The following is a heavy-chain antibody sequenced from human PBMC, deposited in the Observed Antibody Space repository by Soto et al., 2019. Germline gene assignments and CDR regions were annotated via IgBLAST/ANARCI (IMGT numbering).Heavy chain of an antibody. J-gene: IGHJ6*02. CDR2: IIPIFGTA. CDR3: ARDNYEWFGALSDYGMDV. CDR1: GGTFSSYA. D-gene: IGHD3-10*01. Sequence: SVKVSCKASGGTFSSYAISWVRQAPGQGLEWMGGIIPIFGTANYAQKFQGRVTITADECTSTAYMELSSLRSEDTAVYYCARDNYEWFGALSDYGMDVWGQGTTVTVSS. V-gene: IGHV1-69*13.